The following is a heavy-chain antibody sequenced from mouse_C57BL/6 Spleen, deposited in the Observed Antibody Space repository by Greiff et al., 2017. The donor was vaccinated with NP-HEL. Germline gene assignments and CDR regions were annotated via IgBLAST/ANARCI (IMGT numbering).Heavy chain of an antibody. CDR1: GFTFTDYY. CDR3: ARGGTWFAY. D-gene: IGHD2-2*01. V-gene: IGHV7-3*01. J-gene: IGHJ4*01. CDR2: IRNKANGYTT. Sequence: DVMLVKSGGGLVQPGGSLSLSCAASGFTFTDYYMSWVRQPPGKALEWLGFIRNKANGYTTEYSASVKGRFTISRDNSQSILYLQMNALRAEDSATYYCARGGTWFAYWGQGTSVTVSS.